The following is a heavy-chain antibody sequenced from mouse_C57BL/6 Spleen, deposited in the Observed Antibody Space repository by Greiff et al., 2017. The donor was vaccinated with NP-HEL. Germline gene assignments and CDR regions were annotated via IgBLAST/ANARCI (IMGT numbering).Heavy chain of an antibody. J-gene: IGHJ1*03. CDR1: GFTFSDYG. Sequence: EVHLVESGGGLVKPGGSLKLSCAASGFTFSDYGMHWVRQAPEKGLEWVAYISSGSSTIYYADTVKGRFTISRDNAKNTLFLQMTSLRSEDTAMYYCARDGSSYSYWYFDVWGTGTTVTVSS. D-gene: IGHD1-1*01. V-gene: IGHV5-17*01. CDR3: ARDGSSYSYWYFDV. CDR2: ISSGSSTI.